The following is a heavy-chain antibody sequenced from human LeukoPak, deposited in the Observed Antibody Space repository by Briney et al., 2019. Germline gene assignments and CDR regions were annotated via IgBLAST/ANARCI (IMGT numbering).Heavy chain of an antibody. CDR3: ASLDYGGNYVDD. Sequence: SETLSLTCTVSGGSITSRAYYWGWIRQPPGKGLEWIGSVYYSGSTYHNPSLKSRVTMSVDTSKNQFSLKLSSVIAADTAVYYCASLDYGGNYVDDWGRGTLVTVSS. J-gene: IGHJ4*02. CDR1: GGSITSRAYY. D-gene: IGHD4-23*01. V-gene: IGHV4-39*07. CDR2: VYYSGST.